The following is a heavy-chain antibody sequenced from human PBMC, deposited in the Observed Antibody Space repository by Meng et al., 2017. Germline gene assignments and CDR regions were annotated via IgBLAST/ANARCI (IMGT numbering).Heavy chain of an antibody. CDR3: ARGDWGSLSFDY. D-gene: IGHD7-27*01. CDR1: GYTSPGYY. J-gene: IGHJ4*02. CDR2: INPNSGGT. V-gene: IGHV1-2*02. Sequence: AEVKMAGYAWKVHFKASGYTSPGYYRPWVRQAPGQGLEWMGRINPNSGGTNYAQKFQGRVTMTRDTSISTAYMELSRLRSDDTAVYYCARGDWGSLSFDYWGQGTLVTVSS.